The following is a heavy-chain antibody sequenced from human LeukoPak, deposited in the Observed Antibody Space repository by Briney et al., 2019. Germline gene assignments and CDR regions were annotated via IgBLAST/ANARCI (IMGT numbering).Heavy chain of an antibody. CDR1: GFTFSSYG. J-gene: IGHJ4*02. Sequence: PGGTLRLSCAASGFTFSSYGMSWVRQAPGKGLEWVSAISGGGGSTYYADSVKGRFTISRDNSKNTLYLQMNSLRAEDTAVYYCAKGGPKPYSYGSFDYWGQGTLVTVSS. D-gene: IGHD5-18*01. CDR3: AKGGPKPYSYGSFDY. CDR2: ISGGGGST. V-gene: IGHV3-23*01.